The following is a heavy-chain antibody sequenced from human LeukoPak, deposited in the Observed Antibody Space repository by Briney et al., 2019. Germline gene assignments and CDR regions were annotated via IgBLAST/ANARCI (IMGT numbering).Heavy chain of an antibody. CDR2: IYSGGST. J-gene: IGHJ6*03. CDR3: ARTDSGGGGIWFGDREPHYYYYMDV. V-gene: IGHV3-53*01. D-gene: IGHD3-10*01. CDR1: GFTVSSNY. Sequence: GGSLRLSCAASGFTVSSNYMSWDRQAPGKGLEWVSVIYSGGSTYYADSVKGRFTISRDNSKNTLYLQMNSLKAEDTAVYYCARTDSGGGGIWFGDREPHYYYYMDVWGKGTTVTVSS.